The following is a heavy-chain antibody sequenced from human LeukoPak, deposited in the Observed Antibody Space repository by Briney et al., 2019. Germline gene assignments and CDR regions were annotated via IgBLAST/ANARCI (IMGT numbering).Heavy chain of an antibody. CDR3: ARGGGGYDSSGHNWFDP. CDR2: IYYSGST. D-gene: IGHD3-22*01. Sequence: KPSETLSLTCTVSGGSISSSSYYWGWIRQPPGKGLEWIGNIYYSGSTYYNPSLKSRVTISLDTSKNQFSLKLSSVTAADTAVYYCARGGGGYDSSGHNWFDPWGQGTLVTVSS. J-gene: IGHJ5*02. CDR1: GGSISSSSYY. V-gene: IGHV4-39*07.